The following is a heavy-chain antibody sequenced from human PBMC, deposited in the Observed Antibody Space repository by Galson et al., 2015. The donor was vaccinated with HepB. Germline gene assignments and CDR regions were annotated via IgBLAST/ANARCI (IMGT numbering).Heavy chain of an antibody. D-gene: IGHD6-13*01. CDR2: INPNSGGT. J-gene: IGHJ4*02. V-gene: IGHV1-2*02. CDR3: ASRASYSSSWSD. Sequence: SVKVSCKASGYTFTGYYMHWVRQAPGQGLEWMGWINPNSGGTNYAQKFQGRVTMTRDTSISTAYMELSRLRSDDTVVYYCASRASYSSSWSDWGQGTLVTVSS. CDR1: GYTFTGYY.